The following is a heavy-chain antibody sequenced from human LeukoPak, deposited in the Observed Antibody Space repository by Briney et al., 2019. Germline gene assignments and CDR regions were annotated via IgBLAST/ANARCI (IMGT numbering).Heavy chain of an antibody. J-gene: IGHJ6*03. CDR2: IRYDGSNK. CDR1: GFTFSSYG. D-gene: IGHD3-10*01. Sequence: PGGSLRLFCAASGFTFSSYGMHWVRQAPGKGLEWVAFIRYDGSNKYYADSVKGRFTISRDNSKNTLYLQMSSLRAEDTAVYHCAKELWFGGNYYYMDVWGKGTTITVSS. V-gene: IGHV3-30*02. CDR3: AKELWFGGNYYYMDV.